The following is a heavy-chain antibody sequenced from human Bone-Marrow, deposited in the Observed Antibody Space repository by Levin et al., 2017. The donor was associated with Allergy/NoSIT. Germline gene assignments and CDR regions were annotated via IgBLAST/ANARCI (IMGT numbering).Heavy chain of an antibody. J-gene: IGHJ4*01. CDR3: ARDQRKSNSGYELDY. CDR1: GFTFSIHS. Sequence: GESLKISCAASGFTFSIHSMNWVRQAPGKGLEWISYIHSCGVTTHYADSVKGRFTTSRDNAKNSLYLQMNSLRDEDTAVYYCARDQRKSNSGYELDYWGHGTLVIVTS. CDR2: IHSCGVTT. D-gene: IGHD5-12*01. V-gene: IGHV3-48*02.